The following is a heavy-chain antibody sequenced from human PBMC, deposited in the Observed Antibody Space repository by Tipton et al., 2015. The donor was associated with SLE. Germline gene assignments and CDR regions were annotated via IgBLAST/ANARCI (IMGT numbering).Heavy chain of an antibody. Sequence: TLSLTCSVSGGSMTGSYWSWVRQPPGRGLEWIGSIYYSGDTHYNPSLNSRVTMSADTSKNQFSLKLSSVTAADTAVYYCASGILTGYAAFDIWGPGTMVTVSS. V-gene: IGHV4-59*12. J-gene: IGHJ3*02. D-gene: IGHD3-9*01. CDR2: IYYSGDT. CDR3: ASGILTGYAAFDI. CDR1: GGSMTGSY.